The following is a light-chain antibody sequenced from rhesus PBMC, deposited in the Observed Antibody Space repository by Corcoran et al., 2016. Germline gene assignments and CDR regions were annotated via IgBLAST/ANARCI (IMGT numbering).Light chain of an antibody. CDR2: NTN. J-gene: IGLJ1*01. Sequence: QAVVTQEPSLTVSPGGSVTLTCGSSTGAVSGGNYPHWFQQKPGQAPRGLIYNTNSKHSWTPARFSGSLAGGKAALTLSGAQPEDEAEYYCLRYYSGVHIFGAGTRLTVL. CDR1: TGAVSGGNY. CDR3: LRYYSGVHI. V-gene: IGLV7-76*01.